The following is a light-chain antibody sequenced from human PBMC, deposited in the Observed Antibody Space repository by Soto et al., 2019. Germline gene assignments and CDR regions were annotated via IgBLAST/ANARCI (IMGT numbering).Light chain of an antibody. V-gene: IGKV1-27*01. CDR2: GAS. CDR1: QGISNY. J-gene: IGKJ3*01. Sequence: DIQMTQSPSSLSASVGDRVTITCRASQGISNYLAWYQQKPGKTPNLLIFGASTLQSGVPSRFSGSGSGTDFTLTISSLQPADVATYYCQKYNNAPFTFGPGTKVNIK. CDR3: QKYNNAPFT.